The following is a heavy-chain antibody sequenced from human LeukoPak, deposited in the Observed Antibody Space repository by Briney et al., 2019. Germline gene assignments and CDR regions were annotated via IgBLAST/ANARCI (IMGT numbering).Heavy chain of an antibody. CDR1: GYTFTSYG. D-gene: IGHD3-3*01. CDR3: ARVNYDFWSGYYLAEPWDY. J-gene: IGHJ4*02. Sequence: ASVKVSCKASGYTFTSYGISWVRQAPGQGLEWMGWISAYNGNTNYAQKLQGRVTMTTDTSTSTAYMELRSLRSDDTAVYYCARVNYDFWSGYYLAEPWDYWGQGTLVTVSS. V-gene: IGHV1-18*01. CDR2: ISAYNGNT.